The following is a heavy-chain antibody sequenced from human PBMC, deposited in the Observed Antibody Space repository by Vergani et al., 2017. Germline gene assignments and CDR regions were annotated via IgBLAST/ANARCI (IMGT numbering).Heavy chain of an antibody. V-gene: IGHV4-34*01. D-gene: IGHD2-2*02. CDR3: ARKNVLKGYCSSTSCYTRALVVGAFDI. Sequence: QVQLQQWGAGLLKPSETLSLTCAVYGGSFSGYYWSWIRQPPGKGLEWIGEINQSGSTNYNPSLKSRVTISVDTSKNQFSLKLSSVTAADTAVYYCARKNVLKGYCSSTSCYTRALVVGAFDIWGQGTMVTVSS. J-gene: IGHJ3*02. CDR2: INQSGST. CDR1: GGSFSGYY.